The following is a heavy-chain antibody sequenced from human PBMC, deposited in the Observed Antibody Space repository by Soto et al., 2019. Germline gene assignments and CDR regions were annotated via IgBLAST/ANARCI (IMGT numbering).Heavy chain of an antibody. D-gene: IGHD3-16*01. CDR2: MNADGSEK. Sequence: EEQLVESGGGLVQPGGSLRLSCAGSGFTFSNHWMTWVRQAPGKRLEWVAHMNADGSEKDYLDSVKGRFTISRDNAEKSLYLQMNSVRAEDTAIYYCARGHWGLAPWGQGTLVTVSS. J-gene: IGHJ5*02. CDR3: ARGHWGLAP. V-gene: IGHV3-7*04. CDR1: GFTFSNHW.